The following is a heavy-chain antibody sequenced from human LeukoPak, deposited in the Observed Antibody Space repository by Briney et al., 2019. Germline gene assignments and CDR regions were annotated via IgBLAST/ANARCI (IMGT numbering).Heavy chain of an antibody. J-gene: IGHJ3*02. CDR1: GGSISSSSYY. Sequence: SETLSLTCTVSGGSISSSSYYWSWIRQPPGKGLEWIGYIYYSGSTNYNPSLKSRVTISVDTSKNQFSLKLSSVTAADTAVYYCARGIGTYYDFWSGYPGVAFDIWGQGTMVTVSS. CDR2: IYYSGST. CDR3: ARGIGTYYDFWSGYPGVAFDI. V-gene: IGHV4-61*01. D-gene: IGHD3-3*01.